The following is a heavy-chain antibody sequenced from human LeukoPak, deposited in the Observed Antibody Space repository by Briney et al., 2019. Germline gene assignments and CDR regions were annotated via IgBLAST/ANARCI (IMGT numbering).Heavy chain of an antibody. CDR1: GFTFSSYG. J-gene: IGHJ4*02. CDR3: VKDELRGDS. CDR2: IRYDGSKK. Sequence: GGSLRLPCAASGFTFSSYGMHWVRQAPGKGLEWVTFIRYDGSKKYYADSVKGRFTISRDNSKNTMYLQMNSLRAEDTAVYYCVKDELRGDSWGQGTLVTVSS. V-gene: IGHV3-30*02. D-gene: IGHD3-16*01.